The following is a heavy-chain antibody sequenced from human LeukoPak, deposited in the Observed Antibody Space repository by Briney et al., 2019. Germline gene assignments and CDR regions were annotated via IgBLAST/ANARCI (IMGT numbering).Heavy chain of an antibody. Sequence: ASVKVSCKASGGTFSSYAISWVRQAPGQGLEWMGGIIPIFGTANYAQKFQGRVTITADESTSTAYMELSSLRSEDTAVYYCARDGGRVRGSRWKNYYFDFWGQGTLVTVSS. J-gene: IGHJ4*02. CDR3: ARDGGRVRGSRWKNYYFDF. D-gene: IGHD3-10*01. CDR2: IIPIFGTA. CDR1: GGTFSSYA. V-gene: IGHV1-69*13.